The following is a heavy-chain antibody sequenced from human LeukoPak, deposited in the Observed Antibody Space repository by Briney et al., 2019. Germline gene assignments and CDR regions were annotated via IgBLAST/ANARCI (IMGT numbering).Heavy chain of an antibody. D-gene: IGHD6-19*01. V-gene: IGHV1-46*01. CDR3: ARYEQWLNGMDV. CDR2: INPSGGST. Sequence: ASVKVSCKASGYTFTSYYMHWVRQAPGQGLEWMGWINPSGGSTSYAQKFQGRVTMTRDTSTSTVYMELSSLRSEDTAVYYCARYEQWLNGMDVWGQGTTVTVSS. CDR1: GYTFTSYY. J-gene: IGHJ6*02.